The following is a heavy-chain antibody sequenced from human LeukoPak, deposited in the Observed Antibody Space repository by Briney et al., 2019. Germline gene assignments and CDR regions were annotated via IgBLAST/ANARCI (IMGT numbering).Heavy chain of an antibody. D-gene: IGHD3-9*01. CDR3: ARDDIMTGYYGPSQSGY. CDR1: GFTFSSYE. V-gene: IGHV3-48*03. J-gene: IGHJ4*02. CDR2: ISSSGSTI. Sequence: GGSLRLSCAASGFTFSSYEMNWVRQAPGKGLEWVSYISSSGSTIYYADSVKGRFTISRDNAKNSLYLQMNSLRAEDTAVYYCARDDIMTGYYGPSQSGYWGQGTLVTVSS.